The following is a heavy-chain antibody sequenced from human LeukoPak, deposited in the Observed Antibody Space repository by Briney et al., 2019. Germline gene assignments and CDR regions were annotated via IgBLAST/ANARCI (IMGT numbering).Heavy chain of an antibody. CDR2: INHSGST. V-gene: IGHV4-34*01. CDR1: GGSFGGYY. CDR3: ARGVRDGCNYQAFDY. Sequence: SETLSLTCAVYGGSFGGYYWSWIRQPPGKGLEWIGEINHSGSTNYNPSLKSRVTISVDTSKNQFSLKLSSVTAADTAVYYCARGVRDGCNYQAFDYWGQGTLVTVSS. D-gene: IGHD5-24*01. J-gene: IGHJ4*02.